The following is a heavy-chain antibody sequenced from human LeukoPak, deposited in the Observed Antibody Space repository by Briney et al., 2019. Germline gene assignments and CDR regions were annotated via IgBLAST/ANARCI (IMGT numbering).Heavy chain of an antibody. CDR2: ISAYNGNT. J-gene: IGHJ4*02. Sequence: GASVKVSCKASGYTFTSYGISWVRQAPGQGLEWMGWISAYNGNTNYAQKLQGRVTMTTDTSTSTAYMELRSLRSDDTAVYYCARDLGIAAAGKGFDYWGQGTLVTVSS. CDR3: ARDLGIAAAGKGFDY. D-gene: IGHD6-13*01. CDR1: GYTFTSYG. V-gene: IGHV1-18*01.